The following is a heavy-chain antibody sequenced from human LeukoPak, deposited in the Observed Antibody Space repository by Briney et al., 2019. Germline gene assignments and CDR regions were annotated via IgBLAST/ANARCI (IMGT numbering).Heavy chain of an antibody. V-gene: IGHV3-21*01. Sequence: GGSLRLSRAASGFTFSHHHIHWVRQAPGKGLEWVSSISSSSSYIYYADSVKGRFTISRDNAKNSLYLQMNSLRAEDTAVYYCARDSVPKDTAMVKDYWGQGTLVTVSS. D-gene: IGHD5-18*01. CDR2: ISSSSSYI. CDR3: ARDSVPKDTAMVKDY. J-gene: IGHJ4*02. CDR1: GFTFSHHH.